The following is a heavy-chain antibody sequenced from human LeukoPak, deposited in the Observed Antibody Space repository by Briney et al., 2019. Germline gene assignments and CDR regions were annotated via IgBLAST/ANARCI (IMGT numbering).Heavy chain of an antibody. D-gene: IGHD3-3*01. J-gene: IGHJ4*02. V-gene: IGHV3-30-3*02. CDR2: ISYDGSNK. CDR3: AKKTYYDFWSGYSEAPNFDY. CDR1: GFTFSSYA. Sequence: GRSLRLSCAASGFTFSSYAMHWVRQAPGKGLEWVAVISYDGSNKYYADSVKGRFTISRDNSKNTLYLQMNSLRAEDTAVYYCAKKTYYDFWSGYSEAPNFDYWGQGTLVTVSS.